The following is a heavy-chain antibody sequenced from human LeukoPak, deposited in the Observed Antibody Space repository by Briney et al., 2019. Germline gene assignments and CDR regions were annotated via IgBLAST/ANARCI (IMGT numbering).Heavy chain of an antibody. Sequence: GRSLRLSCAASGFTFSSFGMHWVRQAPGKGLEWVAVISYDGSNPYYADSVKGRFTISRDNSKNTLYLQMNSLRAEDTAVYYCAKSPTVTTPAYYFDYWGQGTLVTVSS. J-gene: IGHJ4*02. CDR1: GFTFSSFG. D-gene: IGHD4-17*01. CDR3: AKSPTVTTPAYYFDY. V-gene: IGHV3-30*18. CDR2: ISYDGSNP.